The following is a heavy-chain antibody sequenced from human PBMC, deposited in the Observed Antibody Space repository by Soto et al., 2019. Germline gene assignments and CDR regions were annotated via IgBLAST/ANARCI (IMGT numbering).Heavy chain of an antibody. CDR2: ISYSGST. CDR1: GGYVSGGTYC. CDR3: AREWSYFDY. D-gene: IGHD2-8*01. V-gene: IGHV4-61*01. Sequence: SELMSLTCSVAGGYVSGGTYCWSWIRQPPGKGLEWIGYISYSGSTDYNPSLKSRVTISVDTSKNQFSLKLTSVTAAVTAVYYCAREWSYFDYWGQGTLVTVAS. J-gene: IGHJ4*02.